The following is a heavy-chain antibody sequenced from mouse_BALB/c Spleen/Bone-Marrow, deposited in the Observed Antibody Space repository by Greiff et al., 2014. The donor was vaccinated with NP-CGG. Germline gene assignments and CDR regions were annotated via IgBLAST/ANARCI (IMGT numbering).Heavy chain of an antibody. CDR2: IWSGGGI. V-gene: IGHV2-2*02. Sequence: QVQLKQSGPGLVKPSQSLSITCTVSGFSLTTYGLHWVRQSPGKGLEWLGVIWSGGGIVYNAAFISRLIITKDNSKSQVFIKMNSPQTNDTAMYYCARKGCTGYFDVWGAGTTVTVSS. J-gene: IGHJ1*01. CDR3: ARKGCTGYFDV. CDR1: GFSLTTYG.